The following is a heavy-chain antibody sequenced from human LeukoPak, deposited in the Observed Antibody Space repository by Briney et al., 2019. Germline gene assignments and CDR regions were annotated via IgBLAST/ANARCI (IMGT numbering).Heavy chain of an antibody. J-gene: IGHJ6*03. CDR3: ASRTRFWGVASQGYYYYMDV. V-gene: IGHV4-4*02. Sequence: SETLSLTCAVSGGSISSSNWWSWVRQPPGKGLEWIGEIYHSGSTNYNPSLKSRVTISVDTSKNQFSLKLSSVTAADTAVYYCASRTRFWGVASQGYYYYMDVWGKGTTVTVSS. D-gene: IGHD3-16*01. CDR2: IYHSGST. CDR1: GGSISSSNW.